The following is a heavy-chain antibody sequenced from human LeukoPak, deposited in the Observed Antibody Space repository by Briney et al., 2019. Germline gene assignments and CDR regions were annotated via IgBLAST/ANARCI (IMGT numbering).Heavy chain of an antibody. J-gene: IGHJ5*02. CDR2: INHSGST. Sequence: SETLSLTCAVYGGSFSGYDWSWIRQPPRKGLEWIGEINHSGSTNYNPSLKSRVTISVDTSKNQFSLKLSSVAAADTAVYYCARSIVVVPAAIRFDPWGQGTLVTVSS. D-gene: IGHD2-2*01. CDR3: ARSIVVVPAAIRFDP. V-gene: IGHV4-34*01. CDR1: GGSFSGYD.